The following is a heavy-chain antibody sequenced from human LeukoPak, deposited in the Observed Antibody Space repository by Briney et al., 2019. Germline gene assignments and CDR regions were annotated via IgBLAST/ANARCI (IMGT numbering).Heavy chain of an antibody. CDR1: GYTFTDYH. D-gene: IGHD2-8*01. J-gene: IGHJ4*02. V-gene: IGHV1-2*02. CDR2: INPNSGDT. Sequence: GASVKVSCKAFGYTFTDYHMYWVRQAPGQGLEWMGWINPNSGDTNYAQKFQGRVTMTRDTTISTAYMELSRLRSDDTAVFYCATLMGHLDYWGQGTLVTVSS. CDR3: ATLMGHLDY.